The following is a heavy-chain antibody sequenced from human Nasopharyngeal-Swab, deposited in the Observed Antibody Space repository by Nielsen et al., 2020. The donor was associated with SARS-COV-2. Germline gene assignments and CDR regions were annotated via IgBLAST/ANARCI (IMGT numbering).Heavy chain of an antibody. Sequence: GESLKISCAASGLSISGYWMSWVRQAPGKGLEWVANINQDGSEEYYVDSVKGRFTISRDNAKNSLYLQMNSLRAEDTAVYYCARVRGDILTGYFGYWGQGTLVTVSS. V-gene: IGHV3-7*01. CDR2: INQDGSEE. CDR1: GLSISGYW. D-gene: IGHD3-9*01. J-gene: IGHJ4*02. CDR3: ARVRGDILTGYFGY.